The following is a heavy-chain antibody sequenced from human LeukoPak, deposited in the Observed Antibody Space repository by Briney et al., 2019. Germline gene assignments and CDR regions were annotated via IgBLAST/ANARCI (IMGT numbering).Heavy chain of an antibody. CDR3: AKEQITFGGVIVNNFDY. CDR2: IRYDGSNK. J-gene: IGHJ4*02. D-gene: IGHD3-16*02. V-gene: IGHV3-30*02. CDR1: QFTFSSYG. Sequence: HAGGSLRLSCAASQFTFSSYGMHWVRQAPGKGLEWVAFIRYDGSNKYYADSVKGRFTISRDNSKNTLYLQMNSLRAEDTAVYYCAKEQITFGGVIVNNFDYWGQGTLVTVSS.